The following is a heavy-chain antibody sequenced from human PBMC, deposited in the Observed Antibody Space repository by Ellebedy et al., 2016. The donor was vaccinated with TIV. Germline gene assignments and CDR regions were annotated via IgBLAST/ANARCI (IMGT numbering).Heavy chain of an antibody. CDR3: ASSGQWLVLEY. V-gene: IGHV3-23*01. CDR1: GFTVNSSA. Sequence: GESLKISCAASGFTVNSSAMSWVRQAPGKGLEWVSAITGGGGSTYYADSVKGRFTISRDRSKGTLYLQMNSLRAEDTAVYYCASSGQWLVLEYWGQGTLVSVSS. CDR2: ITGGGGST. J-gene: IGHJ4*02. D-gene: IGHD6-19*01.